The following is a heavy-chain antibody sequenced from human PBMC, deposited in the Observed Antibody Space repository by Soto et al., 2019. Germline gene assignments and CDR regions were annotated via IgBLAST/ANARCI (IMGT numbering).Heavy chain of an antibody. J-gene: IGHJ1*01. CDR2: IYSSGNT. V-gene: IGHV3-53*01. CDR3: ARVSSPFGY. Sequence: GGSLRLSCAVSGFTVRSNYMNWVRQAPGKGLEWVSTIYSSGNTYYAGSVKGRFTISRDDPKNTLYLQMHSLRAEDTGVYFCARVSSPFGYWGQGTLVTVSS. D-gene: IGHD3-16*01. CDR1: GFTVRSNY.